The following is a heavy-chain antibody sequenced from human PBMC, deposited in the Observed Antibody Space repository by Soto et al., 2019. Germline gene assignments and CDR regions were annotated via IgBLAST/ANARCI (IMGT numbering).Heavy chain of an antibody. D-gene: IGHD5-12*01. CDR1: GASIRSGGFY. J-gene: IGHJ4*02. V-gene: IGHV4-31*03. CDR2: IYYTGST. CDR3: ARIEMASIK. Sequence: PSATLSLTCSVSGASIRSGGFYWSWLRQSPGKGLEWIGHIYYTGSTFVSPSLKGRLSISLDTSKNQFSLDLNSVTAADTAMYYCARIEMASIKWGRGTLVTVSS.